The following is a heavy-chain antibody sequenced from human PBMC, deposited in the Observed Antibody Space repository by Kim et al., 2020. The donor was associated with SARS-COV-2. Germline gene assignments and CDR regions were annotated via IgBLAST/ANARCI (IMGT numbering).Heavy chain of an antibody. CDR1: GFTFSSYG. Sequence: GGSLRLSCAASGFTFSSYGMHWVRQAPGKGLEWVAVISYDGSNKYYADSVKGRFTISRDNSKNTLYLQMNSLRAEDTAVYYCAKDRGSSSWYNYWGQGTLVTVSS. V-gene: IGHV3-30*18. J-gene: IGHJ4*02. D-gene: IGHD6-13*01. CDR3: AKDRGSSSWYNY. CDR2: ISYDGSNK.